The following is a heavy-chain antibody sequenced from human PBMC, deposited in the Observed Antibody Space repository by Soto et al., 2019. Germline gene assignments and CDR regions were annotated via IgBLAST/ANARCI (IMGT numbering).Heavy chain of an antibody. CDR3: AKEDNYYDSSGYYLEYFHH. D-gene: IGHD3-22*01. CDR1: GFTFSSYA. Sequence: GGSLRLSCAASGFTFSSYAMTWVRQAPGKGLEWVSIISGSGGTTYYADSVKGRFTISRDNSKNTLYLQMDSLRADDTAVYYCAKEDNYYDSSGYYLEYFHHWGQGTLVTVSS. V-gene: IGHV3-23*01. CDR2: ISGSGGTT. J-gene: IGHJ1*01.